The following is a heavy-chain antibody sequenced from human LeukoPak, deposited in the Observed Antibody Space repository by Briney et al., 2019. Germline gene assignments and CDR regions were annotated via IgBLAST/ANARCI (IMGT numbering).Heavy chain of an antibody. Sequence: ASVKVSCKASGYTFTGYYMHWVRQAPGQGLEWMGWINPNSGGTNYAQKVQGRVTMTRDTSISAAYMELSRLRSDDTAVYYCARDQFGTTFDYWGQGTLVTVSS. V-gene: IGHV1-2*02. CDR3: ARDQFGTTFDY. D-gene: IGHD1-1*01. CDR2: INPNSGGT. CDR1: GYTFTGYY. J-gene: IGHJ4*02.